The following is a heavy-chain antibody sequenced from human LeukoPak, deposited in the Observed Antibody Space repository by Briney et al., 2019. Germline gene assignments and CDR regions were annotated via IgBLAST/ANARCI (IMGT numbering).Heavy chain of an antibody. Sequence: ASVKVSCKASGYTFINYYTHWVRQAPGQGLEWMGVINPSDGSTSYAQKFQGRATMTRDTPTTTVYMELSSLRSEDTAVYYCASTSVPSYLVGLDYWGQGTLVTVSS. CDR3: ASTSVPSYLVGLDY. CDR2: INPSDGST. CDR1: GYTFINYY. D-gene: IGHD1-26*01. V-gene: IGHV1-46*01. J-gene: IGHJ4*02.